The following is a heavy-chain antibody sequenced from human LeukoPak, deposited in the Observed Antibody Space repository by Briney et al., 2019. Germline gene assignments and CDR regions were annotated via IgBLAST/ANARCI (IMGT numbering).Heavy chain of an antibody. CDR3: ARGREPRKPFDP. CDR2: IDPNSGGT. CDR1: GYTFTGYY. V-gene: IGHV1-2*06. Sequence: ASVKVSCKASGYTFTGYYMHWVRQAPGQGLEWMGRIDPNSGGTNYAQKLQGRVTMTRDTSISTAYMELSRLRSDDTAVHYCARGREPRKPFDPWGQGTLVTVSS. J-gene: IGHJ5*02. D-gene: IGHD1-26*01.